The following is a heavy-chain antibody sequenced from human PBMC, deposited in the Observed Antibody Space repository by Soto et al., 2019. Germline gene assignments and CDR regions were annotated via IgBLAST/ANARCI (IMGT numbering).Heavy chain of an antibody. D-gene: IGHD3-3*01. CDR1: GFNFSSYA. V-gene: IGHV3-23*01. Sequence: PGGSLRLSCAASGFNFSSYAMSWVRQAPGKGLEWVSAFSGSGGSTYYADTVKGRFTISRDNSKNTLYLQMNSLRAEDTAVYYCAKHKQFTIFGVVSPDAFDIWGQGTMVTVSS. CDR3: AKHKQFTIFGVVSPDAFDI. CDR2: FSGSGGST. J-gene: IGHJ3*02.